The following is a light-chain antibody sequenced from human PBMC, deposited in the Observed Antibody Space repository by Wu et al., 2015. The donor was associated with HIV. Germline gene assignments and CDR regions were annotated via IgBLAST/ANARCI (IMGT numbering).Light chain of an antibody. J-gene: IGKJ4*01. Sequence: EIVMTQSPATLSVSPGERATLSCRASQSVSSNLAWYQQKPGQAPRLLIYGASTRATGIPARFSGSGSGTEFTLTISSMQSEDFAVYFCQQRWTEATFGGGTKVEI. CDR2: GAS. CDR3: QQRWTEAT. V-gene: IGKV3-15*01. CDR1: QSVSSN.